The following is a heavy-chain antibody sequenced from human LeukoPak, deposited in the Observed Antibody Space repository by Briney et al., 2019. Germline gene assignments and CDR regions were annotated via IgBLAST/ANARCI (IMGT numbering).Heavy chain of an antibody. D-gene: IGHD3-9*01. Sequence: SETLSLTCAVYGGSFSGYYWSWIRQPPGKGLEWIGEINHSGSTNYNPSLKSRVTISVDTSKNQFSLKLSSVTAADTAVYYCXXXXXXXXXGYYNVGTNWFDAWGQGTLVTVSS. J-gene: IGHJ5*02. CDR1: GGSFSGYY. CDR2: INHSGST. CDR3: XXXXXXXXXGYYNVGTNWFDA. V-gene: IGHV4-34*01.